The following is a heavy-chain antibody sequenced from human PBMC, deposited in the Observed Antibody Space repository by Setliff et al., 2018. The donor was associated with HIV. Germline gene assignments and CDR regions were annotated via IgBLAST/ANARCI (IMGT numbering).Heavy chain of an antibody. D-gene: IGHD6-25*01. CDR2: IKSIGDGGTT. CDR3: VRDGLAAAGYNWFDP. J-gene: IGHJ5*02. CDR1: GFIFRNAW. Sequence: GGSLRLSCGASGFIFRNAWMNWVRQAPGKGLEWVGRIKSIGDGGTTDFVAPVKGRFTISRDDSKNTLYLQMNSLRAEDTAVYYCVRDGLAAAGYNWFDPWGQGTPVTVSS. V-gene: IGHV3-15*05.